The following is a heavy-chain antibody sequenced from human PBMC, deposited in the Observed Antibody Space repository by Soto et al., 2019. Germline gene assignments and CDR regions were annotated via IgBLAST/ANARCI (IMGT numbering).Heavy chain of an antibody. CDR2: LLHSGTT. CDR3: AYSSGWYRHDV. V-gene: IGHV4-4*02. Sequence: QVQLQESGPGLVKPSGTLSLTCAVSGDSISSPKWWTWLRQPPGKGLEWIGDLLHSGTTSYNPSLKSRVILSVDKSQNQFSLSLTSVTAADTAIYYCAYSSGWYRHDVWGQGTSVTVSS. J-gene: IGHJ3*01. D-gene: IGHD6-19*01. CDR1: GDSISSPKW.